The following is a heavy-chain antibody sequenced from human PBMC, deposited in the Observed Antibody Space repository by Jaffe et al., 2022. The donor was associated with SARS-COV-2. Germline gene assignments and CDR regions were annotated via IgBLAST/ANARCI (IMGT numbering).Heavy chain of an antibody. J-gene: IGHJ4*02. CDR1: GFTFSSYG. V-gene: IGHV3-33*01. CDR3: ARDGSSGWYRYYFDY. CDR2: IWYDGSNK. Sequence: QVQLVESGGGVVQPGRSLRLSCAASGFTFSSYGMHWVRQAPGKGLEWVAVIWYDGSNKYYADSVKGRFTISRDNSKNTLYLQMNSLRAEDTAVYYCARDGSSGWYRYYFDYWGQGTLVTVSS. D-gene: IGHD6-19*01.